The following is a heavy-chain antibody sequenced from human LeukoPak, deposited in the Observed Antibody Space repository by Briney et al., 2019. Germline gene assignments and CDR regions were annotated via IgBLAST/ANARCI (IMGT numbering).Heavy chain of an antibody. V-gene: IGHV1-18*01. CDR3: ARDRYYDSNLLGPDAFDI. CDR1: GYTFTSYG. D-gene: IGHD3-22*01. CDR2: ISAYNGNT. J-gene: IGHJ3*02. Sequence: ASVKVSCKASGYTFTSYGISWVRQAPGQGLEWMGWISAYNGNTNYAQKLQGRVIMTTDTSTSTAYMELRSLRSDDTAVYYCARDRYYDSNLLGPDAFDIWGQGTMVTVSS.